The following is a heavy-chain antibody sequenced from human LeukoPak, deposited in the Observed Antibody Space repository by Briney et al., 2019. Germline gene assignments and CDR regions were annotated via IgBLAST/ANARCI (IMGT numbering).Heavy chain of an antibody. D-gene: IGHD3-9*01. V-gene: IGHV1-8*03. J-gene: IGHJ6*03. CDR3: ARVDPYYYYNYYMDV. Sequence: ASVKVSCKASGYTFTSYDINWVRQATGQGLEWMGWMNPNSGNTGYAQKFQGRVTITRNTSISTAYMELSSLTSEATAVYYCARVDPYYYYNYYMDVWGNGTTVTASS. CDR2: MNPNSGNT. CDR1: GYTFTSYD.